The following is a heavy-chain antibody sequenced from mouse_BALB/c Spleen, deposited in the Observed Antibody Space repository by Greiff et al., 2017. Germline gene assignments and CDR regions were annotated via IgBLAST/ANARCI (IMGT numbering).Heavy chain of an antibody. D-gene: IGHD1-1*01. CDR2: ISSGGGST. J-gene: IGHJ2*01. V-gene: IGHV5-12-1*01. Sequence: EVKVVESGGGLVKPGGSLKLSCAASGFAFSSYDMSWVRQTPEKRLEWVAYISSGGGSTYYPDTVKGRFTISRDNAKNTLYLQMSSLKSEDTAMYYCARHGTIYYSPYFDYWGQGTTLTVSS. CDR1: GFAFSSYD. CDR3: ARHGTIYYSPYFDY.